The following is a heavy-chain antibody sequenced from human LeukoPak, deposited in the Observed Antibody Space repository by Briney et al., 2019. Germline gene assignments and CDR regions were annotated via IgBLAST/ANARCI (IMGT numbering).Heavy chain of an antibody. CDR2: IYYSGST. V-gene: IGHV4-59*01. CDR3: ARDGRTMVRGVRGAFDI. CDR1: GGSISSYY. D-gene: IGHD3-10*01. J-gene: IGHJ3*02. Sequence: SETLSLTCTVSGGSISSYYWSWIRQPPGKGLEWIGRIYYSGSTNYNPSLKSRVTISVESSKNQFSLRLSSVTPADTAVYYCARDGRTMVRGVRGAFDIWGQGTMVTVSS.